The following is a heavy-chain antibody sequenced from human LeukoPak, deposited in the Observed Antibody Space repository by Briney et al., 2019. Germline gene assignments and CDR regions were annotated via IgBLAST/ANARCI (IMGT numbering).Heavy chain of an antibody. CDR1: GVTFSSYA. J-gene: IGHJ4*02. V-gene: IGHV3-23*01. CDR2: ISGSGGST. CDR3: AKASGGYDSSGYFYYFDY. Sequence: PGGSLRLSCAASGVTFSSYAVSWVRQAPGKGLEWVSAISGSGGSTYYADSVKGRFTISRDNSKNTLYLQMNSLRAEDTAVYYCAKASGGYDSSGYFYYFDYWGQGTLVTVSS. D-gene: IGHD3-22*01.